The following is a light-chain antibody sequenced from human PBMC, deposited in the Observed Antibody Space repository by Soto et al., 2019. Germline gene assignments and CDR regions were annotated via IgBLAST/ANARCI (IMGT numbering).Light chain of an antibody. CDR1: QIIRSNY. CDR2: GAS. V-gene: IGKV3-20*01. CDR3: QQYDDSPWT. Sequence: IGLTQSPGTLSLSPGERATLSCRASQIIRSNYVAWYQQKPGQAPRLLIYGASTRATGIPDRFSGGGSGTDFTLTISRLEPEDFALYYCQQYDDSPWTFGLGTKVDIK. J-gene: IGKJ1*01.